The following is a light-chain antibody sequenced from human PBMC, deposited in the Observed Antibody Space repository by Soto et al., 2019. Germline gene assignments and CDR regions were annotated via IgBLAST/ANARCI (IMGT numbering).Light chain of an antibody. CDR2: RNN. CDR3: AGGGDSLSGVV. J-gene: IGLJ2*01. CDR1: SSNIGSNY. V-gene: IGLV1-47*01. Sequence: QSVLTQPPSASGTPGQRVTISCSGSSSNIGSNYVYWYQQLPGTAPKLLIYRNNQRPSGVPDRFSGSKSGTSASLGISGLRSEDEADYYCAGGGDSLSGVVFGGGTKLTVL.